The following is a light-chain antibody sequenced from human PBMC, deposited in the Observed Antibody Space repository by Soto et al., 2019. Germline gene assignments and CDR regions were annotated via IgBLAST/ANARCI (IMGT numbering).Light chain of an antibody. V-gene: IGLV1-47*01. CDR1: SSNIGSNY. CDR2: RNN. CDR3: AAWDDSLSGPV. J-gene: IGLJ1*01. Sequence: QPALTQPPSASGTPGQRVTISCSGSSSNIGSNYVYWYQQLPGTAPKLLIYRNNQRPSGVPDRFSGSKSGTSASLAISGLRSEDEADYYCAAWDDSLSGPVFGTGTRSPS.